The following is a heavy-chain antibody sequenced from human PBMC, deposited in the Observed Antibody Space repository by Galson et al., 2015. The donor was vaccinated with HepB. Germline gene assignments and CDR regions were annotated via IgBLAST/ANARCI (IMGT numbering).Heavy chain of an antibody. V-gene: IGHV3-30*18. D-gene: IGHD6-6*01. Sequence: SLRLSCAASGFTFSSYGMHWVRQAPGKGLEWVAVISYDGSNKYYADSVKGRLTISRDNSKNTLYLQMNSLRAEDTAVYYCAKDWIAARPDNFGIMDVWGQGTTVTVSS. J-gene: IGHJ6*02. CDR2: ISYDGSNK. CDR3: AKDWIAARPDNFGIMDV. CDR1: GFTFSSYG.